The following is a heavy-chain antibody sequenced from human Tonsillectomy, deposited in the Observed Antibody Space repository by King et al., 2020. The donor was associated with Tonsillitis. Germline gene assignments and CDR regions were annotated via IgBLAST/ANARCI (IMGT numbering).Heavy chain of an antibody. CDR1: GGSISSYY. J-gene: IGHJ3*02. V-gene: IGHV4-59*01. D-gene: IGHD3-22*01. CDR3: ARNPYYDSSGSSHDAFDI. CDR2: IYYSGST. Sequence: VQLQESGPGLVKPSETLSLTCTVSGGSISSYYWSWIRQPPGKGLEWIGYIYYSGSTNYNPSLKSRVTISVDTSKNQFPLKLSSVTAADTAVYYCARNPYYDSSGSSHDAFDIWGQGTMVTVSS.